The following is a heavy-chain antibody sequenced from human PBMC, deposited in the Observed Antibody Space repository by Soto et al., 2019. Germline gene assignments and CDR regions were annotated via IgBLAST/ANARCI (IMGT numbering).Heavy chain of an antibody. V-gene: IGHV1-69*01. J-gene: IGHJ4*02. CDR1: GGTFSSYA. D-gene: IGHD3-22*01. CDR3: ARGGRDYYDSSGYCDY. CDR2: IIPIFGTA. Sequence: QVQLVQSGAEVKKPGSSVKVSCKASGGTFSSYAISWVRQAPGQGLEWMGGIIPIFGTANYAQKFQGRVTITADESTSTAYMELSSLRSEDTAVYYCARGGRDYYDSSGYCDYWGQGTMVTVSS.